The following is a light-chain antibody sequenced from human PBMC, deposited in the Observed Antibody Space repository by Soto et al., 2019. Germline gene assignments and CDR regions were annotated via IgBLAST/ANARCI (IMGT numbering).Light chain of an antibody. Sequence: EIVLTQSPATLSSSPGERATLSCGASQSFSSSYVAWYQQKSGQAPRLLIYGASSRATGIPDRFSGSGSGTDFTLTISRLEPEDFAVYYCQQYGSSLITFGQGTRLEI. V-gene: IGKV3-20*01. CDR1: QSFSSSY. J-gene: IGKJ5*01. CDR2: GAS. CDR3: QQYGSSLIT.